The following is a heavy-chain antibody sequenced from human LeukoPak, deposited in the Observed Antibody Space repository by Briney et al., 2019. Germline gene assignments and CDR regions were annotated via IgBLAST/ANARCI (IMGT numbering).Heavy chain of an antibody. V-gene: IGHV3-53*01. Sequence: PGGSLRLSCAASGFSVSSNYMNWVRQAPGKGLEWVSVIYSGGSTYYADSMKGRFTIFRDNSKNTLYLQMNSLRAEDTAVYYCAKIGEYCGGDCYSEFDYWGQGTLVTVSS. CDR3: AKIGEYCGGDCYSEFDY. J-gene: IGHJ4*02. D-gene: IGHD2-21*02. CDR2: IYSGGST. CDR1: GFSVSSNY.